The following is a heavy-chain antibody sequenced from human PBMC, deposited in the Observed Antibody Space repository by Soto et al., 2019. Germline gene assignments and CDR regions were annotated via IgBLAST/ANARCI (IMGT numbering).Heavy chain of an antibody. D-gene: IGHD3-10*01. CDR3: ARGTFGEYYYYYGMDV. J-gene: IGHJ6*02. Sequence: QVQLVQSGAEVKKPGSSVKVSCKASGGTFSSYAISWVRQAPGQGLEWMGGIIPIFGTANYAQKFQGRVTITADKSMSTAYMELSSLRSEDTAVYYCARGTFGEYYYYYGMDVWGQGTTVTVSS. CDR1: GGTFSSYA. V-gene: IGHV1-69*06. CDR2: IIPIFGTA.